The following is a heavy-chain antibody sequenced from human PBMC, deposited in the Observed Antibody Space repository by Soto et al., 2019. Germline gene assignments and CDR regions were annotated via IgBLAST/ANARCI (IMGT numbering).Heavy chain of an antibody. CDR1: GFNFSDYY. CDR2: ISSSGNII. D-gene: IGHD3-22*01. Sequence: QVQLVESGGGVVQPGGSLRLSCEASGFNFSDYYMSWIRQAPGKGLEWVSYISSSGNIIYYADSVKGRFTISRDNAKNSLYLQMNSLRAEDTAVYYCARDLGYYASDGYFDYWGQGTLVTVSS. CDR3: ARDLGYYASDGYFDY. V-gene: IGHV3-11*01. J-gene: IGHJ4*02.